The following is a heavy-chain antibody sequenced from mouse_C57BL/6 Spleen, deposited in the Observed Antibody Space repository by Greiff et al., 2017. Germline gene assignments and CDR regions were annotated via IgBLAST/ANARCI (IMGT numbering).Heavy chain of an antibody. D-gene: IGHD1-1*01. CDR3: ARAEITTVVAPNWYFDV. CDR2: IDPSDSET. CDR1: GYTFTSYW. V-gene: IGHV1-52*01. J-gene: IGHJ1*03. Sequence: QVQLQQPGAELVRPGSSVKLSCKASGYTFTSYWMHWVKQRPIQGLEGIGNIDPSDSETHYNQKFKDKATLTVDKSSSTAYMQLSSLTSEDSAVYYCARAEITTVVAPNWYFDVWGTGTTVTVSS.